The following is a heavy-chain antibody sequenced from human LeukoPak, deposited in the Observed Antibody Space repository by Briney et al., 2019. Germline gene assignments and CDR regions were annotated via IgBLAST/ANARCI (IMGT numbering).Heavy chain of an antibody. Sequence: PGGSLRLSCDASGFSINTYTMYWVRQAPGQGLEWVSGIRNSDGMTYYADSVRGRFTISTDNSKNTLYLQMNSLRVEDTAVYYCAKGRGQGFDYWGQGTLVTVSS. CDR1: GFSINTYT. V-gene: IGHV3-23*01. CDR2: IRNSDGMT. CDR3: AKGRGQGFDY. D-gene: IGHD3-10*01. J-gene: IGHJ4*02.